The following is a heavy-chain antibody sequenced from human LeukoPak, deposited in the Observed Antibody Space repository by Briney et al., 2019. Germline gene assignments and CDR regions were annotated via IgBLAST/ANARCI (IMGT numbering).Heavy chain of an antibody. J-gene: IGHJ4*02. V-gene: IGHV3-7*01. CDR2: IKQDGSEK. Sequence: GGSLRLSCAASGFTFSSYWMTWVRQAPGEGLEWVANIKQDGSEKYYVDSVKGRFTISRDNAKNSLYLQMNSLRAEDTAVYYCASGGVWYQPNFAHWGQGTLVSVSS. CDR1: GFTFSSYW. D-gene: IGHD2-2*01. CDR3: ASGGVWYQPNFAH.